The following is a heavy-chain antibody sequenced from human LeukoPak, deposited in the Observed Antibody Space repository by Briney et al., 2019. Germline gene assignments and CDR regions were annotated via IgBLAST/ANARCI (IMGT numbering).Heavy chain of an antibody. D-gene: IGHD3-22*01. J-gene: IGHJ3*02. Sequence: GGSLRLSCAASGFTFSSYAMHWVRQAPGKGLEWVAVISYDGSNKYYADSVKGRFTISRDNSKNTLYLQMNSLRAEDTAVYYCARETPSTFYYDSSGYVDAFDIWGQGTMVTVSS. V-gene: IGHV3-30*04. CDR3: ARETPSTFYYDSSGYVDAFDI. CDR1: GFTFSSYA. CDR2: ISYDGSNK.